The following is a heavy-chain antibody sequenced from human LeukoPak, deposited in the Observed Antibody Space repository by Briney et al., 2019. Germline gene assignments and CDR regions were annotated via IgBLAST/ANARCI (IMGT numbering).Heavy chain of an antibody. J-gene: IGHJ4*02. Sequence: SETLSLTCAVYGGSFSGYYWSWIRQPPGKGLEWIGEINHSGSTNYNPSLKSRVTISVDTSKNQFSLKLSSVTAADTAVYYCARGYHYYDSSGYYYWGQGTLVTVPS. V-gene: IGHV4-34*01. CDR3: ARGYHYYDSSGYYY. CDR2: INHSGST. CDR1: GGSFSGYY. D-gene: IGHD3-22*01.